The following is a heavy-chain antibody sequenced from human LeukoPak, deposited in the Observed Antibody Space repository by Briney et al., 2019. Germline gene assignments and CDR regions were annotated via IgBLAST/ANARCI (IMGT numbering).Heavy chain of an antibody. Sequence: GGSLRLSCAASGFTFDDYAMHWVRQAPGKGLEWVSGISWNSGSIGYADSVKGRFTISRDNARNSLYLQMNSLRAEDTAVYYCARELGGSYGAYLDSWGQGAPVTVSS. V-gene: IGHV3-9*01. CDR3: ARELGGSYGAYLDS. D-gene: IGHD4-17*01. CDR1: GFTFDDYA. J-gene: IGHJ4*02. CDR2: ISWNSGSI.